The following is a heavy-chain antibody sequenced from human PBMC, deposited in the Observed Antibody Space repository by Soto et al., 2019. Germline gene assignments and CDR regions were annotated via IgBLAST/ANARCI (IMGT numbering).Heavy chain of an antibody. CDR3: ATTIAARHDAFDI. V-gene: IGHV3-21*01. D-gene: IGHD6-6*01. Sequence: GGSLRLSCAASGFTFSSYSMNWVRQAPGKGLEWVSSISSSSSYIYYADSVKGRFTISRDNAKNSLYLQMNSLRAEDTAVYYCATTIAARHDAFDIWGQGTMVTVSS. CDR1: GFTFSSYS. CDR2: ISSSSSYI. J-gene: IGHJ3*02.